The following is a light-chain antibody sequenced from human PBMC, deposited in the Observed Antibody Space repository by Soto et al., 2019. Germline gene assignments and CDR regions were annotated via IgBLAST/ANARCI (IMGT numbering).Light chain of an antibody. Sequence: QSVLTQPASVSGSPGQSITISCTATSSDVGDFTYVSWYQQHPGKAPKRMIYDVNSRPSGVSNRFSGSSSGNTASLTISGLQAEDEADYYCSSYTSSNTYVFGSGTKVTVL. J-gene: IGLJ1*01. CDR3: SSYTSSNTYV. CDR1: SSDVGDFTY. CDR2: DVN. V-gene: IGLV2-14*03.